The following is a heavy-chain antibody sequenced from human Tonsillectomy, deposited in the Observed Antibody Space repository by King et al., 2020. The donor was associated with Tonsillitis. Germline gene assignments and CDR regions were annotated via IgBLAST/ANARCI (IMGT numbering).Heavy chain of an antibody. J-gene: IGHJ5*02. CDR1: GGSISGYS. V-gene: IGHV4-59*01. D-gene: IGHD2-15*01. CDR2: INYSGST. CDR3: ARERAVAATSLWFDP. Sequence: QLQESGPGLVKPSETLSLTCSVSGGSISGYSWSWIRQPPEKGLDWIGYINYSGSTNYNPSLKSRVTISVDTSKNQFSLNVRSVTAADTAVYFCARERAVAATSLWFDPWGQGTLVTVSS.